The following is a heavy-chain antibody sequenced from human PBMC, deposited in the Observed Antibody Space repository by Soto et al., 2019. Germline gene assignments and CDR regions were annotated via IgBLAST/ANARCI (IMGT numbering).Heavy chain of an antibody. D-gene: IGHD5-18*01. CDR3: ASPFRGYSYGYPPFVSWYFDL. CDR1: GFTFSSYA. CDR2: ISYDGSNK. J-gene: IGHJ2*01. V-gene: IGHV3-30-3*01. Sequence: GGSLRLSCAASGFTFSSYAMHWVRQAPGKGLEWVAVISYDGSNKYYADSVKGRFTISRDNSKNTLYLQMNSLRAEDTAVYYCASPFRGYSYGYPPFVSWYFDLWGRGTLVTVSS.